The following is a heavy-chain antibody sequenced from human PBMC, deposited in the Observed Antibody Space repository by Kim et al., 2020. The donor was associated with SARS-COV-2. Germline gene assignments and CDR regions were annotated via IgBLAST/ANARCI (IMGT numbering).Heavy chain of an antibody. Sequence: GGSLRLSCAASGLRFSNAWMSWVRQAPGKGLEWIGRIKSKTDGGTIDYIAPVEGRFTISRDDSKNTLYLQMNSPKTEDTAVYYCTTGTRPYWGQGTLVTVSS. V-gene: IGHV3-15*01. J-gene: IGHJ4*02. CDR1: GLRFSNAW. D-gene: IGHD3-10*01. CDR2: IKSKTDGGTI. CDR3: TTGTRPY.